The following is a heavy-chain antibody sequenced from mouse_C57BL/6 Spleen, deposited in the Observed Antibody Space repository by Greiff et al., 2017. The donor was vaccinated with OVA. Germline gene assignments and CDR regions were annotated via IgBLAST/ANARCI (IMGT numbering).Heavy chain of an antibody. J-gene: IGHJ1*03. CDR2: INYDGSST. V-gene: IGHV5-16*01. D-gene: IGHD2-4*01. CDR1: GFTFSDYY. CDR3: ARNSPIYYDYDWYFDV. Sequence: EVQLVESEGGLVQPGRSMKLSCTASGFTFSDYYMAWVRQVPEKGLEWVANINYDGSSTYYLDSLKSRFIISRDNAKNILYLQMSSLKSEDTATYYCARNSPIYYDYDWYFDVWGTGTTVTVSS.